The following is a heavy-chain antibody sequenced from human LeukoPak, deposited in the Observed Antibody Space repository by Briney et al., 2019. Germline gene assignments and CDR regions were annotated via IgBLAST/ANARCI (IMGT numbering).Heavy chain of an antibody. D-gene: IGHD5-24*01. J-gene: IGHJ4*02. V-gene: IGHV4-59*01. CDR2: ISYSGSI. Sequence: SETLSLTCTVSGGSISSYYWSWIRQPPGKGLEWIGYISYSGSINYNPSLKSRVTISVDTSKNQSSLKLSSVTAADTAVYYCARVSLGDGYNSASYYFDYWGQGTLVTVSS. CDR3: ARVSLGDGYNSASYYFDY. CDR1: GGSISSYY.